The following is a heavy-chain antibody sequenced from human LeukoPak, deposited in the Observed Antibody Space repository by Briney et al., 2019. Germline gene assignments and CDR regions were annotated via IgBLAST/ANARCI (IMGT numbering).Heavy chain of an antibody. J-gene: IGHJ6*03. D-gene: IGHD3-3*01. CDR3: ARVEYDFWSGYASYYYYYMDV. Sequence: ASVNVSCKASGYTFTGYYMHWVRQAPGQGLEGMGWINPNSGGTNYAQKFQGRVTMTRDTSISTAYMELSRLRSDDTAVYYCARVEYDFWSGYASYYYYYMDVWGKGTTVTVSS. CDR1: GYTFTGYY. V-gene: IGHV1-2*02. CDR2: INPNSGGT.